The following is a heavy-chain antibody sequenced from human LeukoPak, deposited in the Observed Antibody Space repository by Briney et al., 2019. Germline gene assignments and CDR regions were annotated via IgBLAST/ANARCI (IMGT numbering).Heavy chain of an antibody. D-gene: IGHD3-22*01. CDR2: IIPIFGTA. CDR1: GGTFSIYA. CDR3: ARPQTYYYDSSGYVR. J-gene: IGHJ4*02. V-gene: IGHV1-69*05. Sequence: GASVKVSCKASGGTFSIYAISWVRQAPGQGLEWMGRIIPIFGTANYAQKFQGRVTITTDESTSTAYMELSSLRSEDTAVYYCARPQTYYYDSSGYVRWGQGTLVTVSS.